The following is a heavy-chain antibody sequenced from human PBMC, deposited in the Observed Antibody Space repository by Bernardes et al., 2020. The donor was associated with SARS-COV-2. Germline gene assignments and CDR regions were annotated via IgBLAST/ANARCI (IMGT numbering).Heavy chain of an antibody. J-gene: IGHJ4*02. Sequence: ASVKVSCKASGYTFTGYYMHWVRQAPGQGLEWMGWINPNSGGTNYAQKFQGRVTMTRDTSISTAYMELSRLRSDDTAVYYCARDATTGIAVAFDYWGQGTLVTVSS. D-gene: IGHD6-13*01. CDR3: ARDATTGIAVAFDY. CDR1: GYTFTGYY. V-gene: IGHV1-2*02. CDR2: INPNSGGT.